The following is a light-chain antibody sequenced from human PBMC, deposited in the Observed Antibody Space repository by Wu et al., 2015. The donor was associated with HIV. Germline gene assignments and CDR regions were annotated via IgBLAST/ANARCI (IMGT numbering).Light chain of an antibody. CDR1: QSVNND. V-gene: IGKV3D-15*01. Sequence: EIVLTQSPDTLSLSPGERATLSCRASQSVNNDFLAWYQQKPGQAPRLIIYGASNRAAGIPDRFSGSGSGTEFTLTISSLQSEDFAVYYCQQYNNWPRGTFGQGTKVEIK. J-gene: IGKJ1*01. CDR2: GAS. CDR3: QQYNNWPRGT.